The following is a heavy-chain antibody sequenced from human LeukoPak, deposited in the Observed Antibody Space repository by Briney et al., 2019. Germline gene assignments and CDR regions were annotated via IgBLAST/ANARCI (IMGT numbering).Heavy chain of an antibody. CDR3: ARDRADYYGSGSYPNWFDP. V-gene: IGHV3-48*01. CDR2: ISSSSTI. J-gene: IGHJ5*02. CDR1: GFTFSSYS. D-gene: IGHD3-10*01. Sequence: SGGSLRLSCAASGFTFSSYSMNWVRQAPGKGLEWVSYISSSSTIYYADSVKGRFTISRDNAKNSLYLQMNSLRAEDTAVYYCARDRADYYGSGSYPNWFDPWGQGTLVTVSS.